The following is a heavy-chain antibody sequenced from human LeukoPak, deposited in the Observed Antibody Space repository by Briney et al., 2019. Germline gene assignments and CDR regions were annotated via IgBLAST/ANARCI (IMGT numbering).Heavy chain of an antibody. J-gene: IGHJ4*02. CDR1: GFTFSHFW. V-gene: IGHV3-7*01. Sequence: GGSLRLSCAASGFTFSHFWMSWVRQAPGKGLEWVAYIKKTGSETYYVDSVKGRFTITRDNTRNSLFLQMNSLRAEDTAVYYCTRDQEGSDYWGQGTLVTVSS. CDR3: TRDQEGSDY. CDR2: IKKTGSET.